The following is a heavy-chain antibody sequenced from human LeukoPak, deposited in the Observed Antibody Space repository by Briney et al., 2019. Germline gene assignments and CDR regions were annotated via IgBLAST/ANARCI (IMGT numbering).Heavy chain of an antibody. CDR3: AREEITVVRGVHFDY. J-gene: IGHJ4*02. D-gene: IGHD3-10*01. Sequence: SETRSLTCTVSGGSISSYYWSWIRQPAGKGLEWIGRIYTSGSTNYNPSLRSRVTISVDTSKNQFSLKLNSVTAADTAVYYCAREEITVVRGVHFDYWGQGTLVTVSS. CDR1: GGSISSYY. V-gene: IGHV4-4*07. CDR2: IYTSGST.